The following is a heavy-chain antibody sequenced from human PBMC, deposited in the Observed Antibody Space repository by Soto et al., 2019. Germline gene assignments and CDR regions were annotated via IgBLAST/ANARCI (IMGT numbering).Heavy chain of an antibody. J-gene: IGHJ4*02. Sequence: EVQLLESGGGLVQPGGSLRLSCAASGFTFSSYAMSWVRQAPGKGLEWVSAISGSGGSTYYADSVKGRFTISRDNSKNTLYLQMNSLRAEDTAVYYCVKGPTLGYCSGGSCPYWGQGTLVTVSS. V-gene: IGHV3-23*01. CDR3: VKGPTLGYCSGGSCPY. CDR2: ISGSGGST. CDR1: GFTFSSYA. D-gene: IGHD2-15*01.